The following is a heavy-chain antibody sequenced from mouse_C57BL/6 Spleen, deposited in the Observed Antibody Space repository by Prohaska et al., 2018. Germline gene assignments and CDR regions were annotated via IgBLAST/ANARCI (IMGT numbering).Heavy chain of an antibody. Sequence: QTTCHSLEWIGVFYPRSGNTYYNVRFKGKAPLTADKATSTAYIELRSLRSEDSAVYFGERTGDFFDYWGQGTTLTVSS. D-gene: IGHD3-3*01. V-gene: IGHV1-81*01. J-gene: IGHJ2*01. CDR2: FYPRSGNT. CDR3: ERTGDFFDY.